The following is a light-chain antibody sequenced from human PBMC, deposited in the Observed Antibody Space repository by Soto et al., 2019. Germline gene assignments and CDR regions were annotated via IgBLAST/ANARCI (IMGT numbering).Light chain of an antibody. V-gene: IGKV3-15*01. J-gene: IGKJ1*01. CDR3: QQYNNWPPT. CDR1: QSVRSN. Sequence: DIVMTQSPATQSVSPGERATLCCRASQSVRSNLAWYQQKPGQAPRLLIFGASTGATGIPARFSGSGSGTEFTLTISSLQSEDFAVYYCQQYNNWPPTFGQGTKVEIK. CDR2: GAS.